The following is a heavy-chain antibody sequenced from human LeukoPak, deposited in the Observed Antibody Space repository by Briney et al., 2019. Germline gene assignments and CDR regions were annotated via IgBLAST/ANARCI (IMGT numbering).Heavy chain of an antibody. CDR2: IKQDGSEK. Sequence: GGSLRLSCAASGFTFSSYSMNWVRQAPGKGLEWVANIKQDGSEKSCLDSVKGRFTISRDNAKNSLYLQMNSLRAEDTAVYYCAREGAITFGGVIATILDSWGQGTLVTVSS. D-gene: IGHD3-16*02. J-gene: IGHJ4*02. V-gene: IGHV3-7*03. CDR3: AREGAITFGGVIATILDS. CDR1: GFTFSSYS.